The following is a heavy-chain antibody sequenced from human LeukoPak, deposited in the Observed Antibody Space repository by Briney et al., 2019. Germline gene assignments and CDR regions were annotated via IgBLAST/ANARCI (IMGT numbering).Heavy chain of an antibody. CDR2: ISSSSSTI. CDR3: ARAARVRGANPMRYYFDY. V-gene: IGHV3-48*01. J-gene: IGHJ4*02. D-gene: IGHD3-10*01. Sequence: GGSLRPSCAASGFTFSSYSMNWVRQAPGKGLEWVSYISSSSSTIYYAGSVKGRFTISRDNAKNSLYLQMNSLRAEDTAVYYCARAARVRGANPMRYYFDYWGQGTLVTVSS. CDR1: GFTFSSYS.